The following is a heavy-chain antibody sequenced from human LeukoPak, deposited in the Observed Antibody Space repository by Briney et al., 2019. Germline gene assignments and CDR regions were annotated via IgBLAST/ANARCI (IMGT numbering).Heavy chain of an antibody. Sequence: ASVKVSCKASGGTFSSYAISWVRQAPGQGLEWMGGIIPIFGTANYAQKFQGRVTITADKSTSTAYMELSSLRSEDTAVYYCARDRRDSSGYWHYWGQGTLVTVSS. CDR1: GGTFSSYA. V-gene: IGHV1-69*06. J-gene: IGHJ4*02. D-gene: IGHD3-22*01. CDR3: ARDRRDSSGYWHY. CDR2: IIPIFGTA.